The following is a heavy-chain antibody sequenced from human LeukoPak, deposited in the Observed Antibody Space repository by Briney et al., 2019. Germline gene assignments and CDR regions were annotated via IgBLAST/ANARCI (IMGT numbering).Heavy chain of an antibody. CDR1: GFTFSNYA. D-gene: IGHD3-10*01. J-gene: IGHJ5*02. Sequence: PGGSLRLSCAASGFTFSNYAMNWVRQAPGKGLEWVSYISSSGSTIYYADSVKGRFTISRDNAKNSLYLQMNSLRAEDTAVYYCARDPRYYGSGSYGNWFDPWGQGTLVTVSS. V-gene: IGHV3-48*04. CDR3: ARDPRYYGSGSYGNWFDP. CDR2: ISSSGSTI.